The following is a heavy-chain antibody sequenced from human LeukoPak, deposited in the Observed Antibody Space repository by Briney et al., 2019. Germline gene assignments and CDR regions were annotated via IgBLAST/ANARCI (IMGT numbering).Heavy chain of an antibody. CDR3: ARDDSSGYFDY. D-gene: IGHD3-22*01. CDR1: GFTFSSSW. CDR2: INSDGSST. J-gene: IGHJ4*02. V-gene: IGHV3-74*01. Sequence: GGSLGLSCAASGFTFSSSWMHWVRQAPGKGLVWVSRINSDGSSTSYADSVKGRFTVSRDNAKNTLYLQMNSLRAEDTAVYYCARDDSSGYFDYWGQGTLVTVSS.